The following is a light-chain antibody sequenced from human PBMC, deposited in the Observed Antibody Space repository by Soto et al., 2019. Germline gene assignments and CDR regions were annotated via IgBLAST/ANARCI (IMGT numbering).Light chain of an antibody. CDR3: CSYAGTRTSWV. CDR2: EGT. Sequence: QAVVTQPASVSGFLGQSITMSCTGSSSDVGTFNLVSWFQQHPGKAPKLLIFEGTKRPSGVSDRFSGSKSGNTASLTISGLQAEDEADYHCCSYAGTRTSWVFGTGTKVTVL. V-gene: IGLV2-23*01. J-gene: IGLJ1*01. CDR1: SSDVGTFNL.